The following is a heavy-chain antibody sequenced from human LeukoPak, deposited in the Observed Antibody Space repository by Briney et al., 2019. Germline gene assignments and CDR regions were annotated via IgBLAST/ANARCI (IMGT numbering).Heavy chain of an antibody. V-gene: IGHV1-69*05. J-gene: IGHJ4*02. Sequence: SVKVSCKASGGTFSSYAISWVRQAPGQGLEWMGGIIPIFGTANYAQKFQGRVTITTDESTSTAYMELSSLRSEDTAVYYCARGFELPSYFDYWGQGTLVTVSS. CDR2: IIPIFGTA. CDR1: GGTFSSYA. D-gene: IGHD3-10*01. CDR3: ARGFELPSYFDY.